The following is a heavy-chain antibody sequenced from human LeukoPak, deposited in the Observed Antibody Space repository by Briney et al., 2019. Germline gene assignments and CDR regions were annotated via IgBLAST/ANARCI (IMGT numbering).Heavy chain of an antibody. V-gene: IGHV3-30*02. D-gene: IGHD3-22*01. J-gene: IGHJ4*02. Sequence: GGSLRLSCAASGFTFSSYAMSWVRQAPGKGLEWVAFIRYDGSNKYYADSVKGRFTISRDNSKNTLYLQMNSLRAEDTAVYYCAKDLRYYDSSGYNWGQGTLVTVSS. CDR2: IRYDGSNK. CDR1: GFTFSSYA. CDR3: AKDLRYYDSSGYN.